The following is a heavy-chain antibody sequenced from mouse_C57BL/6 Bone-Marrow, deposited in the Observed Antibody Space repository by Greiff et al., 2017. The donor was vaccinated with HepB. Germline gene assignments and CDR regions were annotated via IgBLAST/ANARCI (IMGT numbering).Heavy chain of an antibody. Sequence: QVQLKQPGAELVKPGASVKLSCKASGYTFTSYWMHWVKQRPGQGLEWIGMIHPNSGSTNYNEKFKSKATLTVDKSSSTAYMQLSSLTSEDSAVYYCARCSTVVARGYAMDYWGQGTSVTVSS. J-gene: IGHJ4*01. CDR3: ARCSTVVARGYAMDY. CDR2: IHPNSGST. V-gene: IGHV1-64*01. D-gene: IGHD1-1*01. CDR1: GYTFTSYW.